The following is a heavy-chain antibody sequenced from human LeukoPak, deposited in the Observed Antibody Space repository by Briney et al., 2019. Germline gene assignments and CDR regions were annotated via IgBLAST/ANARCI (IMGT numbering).Heavy chain of an antibody. Sequence: ASVKVSCKASGYTFTGYYMHWVRPAPGQGLEWMGWINPNSGGTNYAQKFQGRVTMTRDTSISTAYMELSRLRSDDTAVYYCARLGSGSYIPDYWGQGNLVTVSS. CDR2: INPNSGGT. V-gene: IGHV1-2*02. CDR1: GYTFTGYY. J-gene: IGHJ4*02. CDR3: ARLGSGSYIPDY. D-gene: IGHD3-10*01.